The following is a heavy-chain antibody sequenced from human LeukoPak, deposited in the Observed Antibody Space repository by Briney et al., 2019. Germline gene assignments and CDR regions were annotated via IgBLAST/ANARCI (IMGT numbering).Heavy chain of an antibody. CDR3: AREVAARRMSYYYYMDV. CDR2: INPSGGST. D-gene: IGHD6-6*01. CDR1: GFTFSSYW. V-gene: IGHV1-46*01. J-gene: IGHJ6*03. Sequence: PGGSLRLSCAASGFTFSSYWMSWVRQAPGQGLEWMGIINPSGGSTSYAQKFQGRVTMTRDTSTSTVYMELSSLRSEDTAVYYCAREVAARRMSYYYYMDVWGKGTTVTVSS.